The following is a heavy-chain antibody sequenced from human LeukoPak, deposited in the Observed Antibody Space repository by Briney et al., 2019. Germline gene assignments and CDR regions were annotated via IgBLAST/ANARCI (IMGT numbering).Heavy chain of an antibody. J-gene: IGHJ5*02. V-gene: IGHV1-18*01. D-gene: IGHD3-10*01. CDR3: ARIITMVRGVIITDWFDP. CDR2: ISAYNGNT. CDR1: GGTFSSYT. Sequence: ASVKVSCMASGGTFSSYTISWVRQAPGQGLEWMGWISAYNGNTNYAQKLQGRVTMTTDTSTSTAYMELRSLRSDDTAVYYCARIITMVRGVIITDWFDPWGQGTLVTVSS.